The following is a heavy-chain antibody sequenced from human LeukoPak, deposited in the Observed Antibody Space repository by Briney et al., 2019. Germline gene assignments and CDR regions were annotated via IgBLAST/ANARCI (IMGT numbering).Heavy chain of an antibody. V-gene: IGHV1-3*01. CDR2: IDADNGDT. Sequence: ASVKVSCTASGYTFTGYYMHWVRQAPGQGLEWMGWIDADNGDTAYSQKFQGRVTITRDTSARTVYMELSSLRSEDTAVYYCARGSTSDWPLDHWGQGTLVTISS. J-gene: IGHJ4*02. D-gene: IGHD2-21*02. CDR3: ARGSTSDWPLDH. CDR1: GYTFTGYY.